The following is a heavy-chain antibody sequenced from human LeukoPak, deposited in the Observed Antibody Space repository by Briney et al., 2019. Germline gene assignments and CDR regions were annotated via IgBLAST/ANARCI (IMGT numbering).Heavy chain of an antibody. J-gene: IGHJ4*02. V-gene: IGHV4-39*07. CDR3: ARRVRRYGGNSYDY. D-gene: IGHD4-23*01. CDR2: IYYSGST. CDR1: GGSISSSSYY. Sequence: PSETLSLTCTVSGGSISSSSYYWGWIRQPPGKGLEWIGSIYYSGSTYYNPSLKSRVTISVDTSKNQFSLKLSSVTAADTAVYYCARRVRRYGGNSYDYWGQGTLATVSS.